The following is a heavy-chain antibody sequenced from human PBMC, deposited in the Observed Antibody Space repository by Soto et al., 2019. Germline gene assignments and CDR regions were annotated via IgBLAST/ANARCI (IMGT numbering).Heavy chain of an antibody. V-gene: IGHV1-2*02. CDR3: AKGGAIVAAGTRVYLYNAMDV. CDR2: INPNSGDT. D-gene: IGHD1-26*01. CDR1: GYTFTGYY. Sequence: ASVKVSCKASGYTFTGYYVHWVREAPGQGLEWMGWINPNSGDTYLAQRFQGRVTMNRDTSIGTAYMELRGLTSDDTAEYYCAKGGAIVAAGTRVYLYNAMDVWGQGTTVSVSS. J-gene: IGHJ6*02.